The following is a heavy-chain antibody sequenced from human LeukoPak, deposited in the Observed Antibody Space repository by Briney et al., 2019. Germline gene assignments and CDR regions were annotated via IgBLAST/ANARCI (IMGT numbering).Heavy chain of an antibody. Sequence: ASVKVSCKASGYIFTNYGISWVRQAPGQGLEWMEWISAYKGNTKYAQKFQGRVTLTTDTSTSTAYMELRSLRSDDTAVYYCARDPGSFLSSSGWLNWFDPWGQGTLVTVSS. CDR3: ARDPGSFLSSSGWLNWFDP. J-gene: IGHJ5*02. CDR1: GYIFTNYG. D-gene: IGHD6-19*01. CDR2: ISAYKGNT. V-gene: IGHV1-18*01.